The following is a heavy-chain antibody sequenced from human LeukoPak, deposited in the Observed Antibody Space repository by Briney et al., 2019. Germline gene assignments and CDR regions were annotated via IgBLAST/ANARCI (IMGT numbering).Heavy chain of an antibody. CDR2: IIPILGIA. D-gene: IGHD3-22*01. Sequence: SVKVSCKASGGTFSSYAISWVRQAPGQGLEWMGRIIPILGIANYAQKFQGRVTITADKSTSTAYMELSSLRSEDTAVYYCARDRDYDSRFDYWGQGTLVTVSS. CDR1: GGTFSSYA. CDR3: ARDRDYDSRFDY. J-gene: IGHJ4*02. V-gene: IGHV1-69*04.